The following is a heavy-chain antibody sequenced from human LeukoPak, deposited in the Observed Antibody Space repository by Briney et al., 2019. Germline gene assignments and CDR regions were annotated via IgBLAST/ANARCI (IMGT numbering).Heavy chain of an antibody. Sequence: ASVKVSCKASGYTFASYAMHWVRQAPGQRLGWMGWINAGNSNTKYSQKFQGRVTITRDTSASTAYMELSSLRSEDTAVYYCARVRGYCSSTSCYGLDYWGQGTLVTVSS. CDR3: ARVRGYCSSTSCYGLDY. CDR2: INAGNSNT. CDR1: GYTFASYA. J-gene: IGHJ4*02. D-gene: IGHD2-2*01. V-gene: IGHV1-3*01.